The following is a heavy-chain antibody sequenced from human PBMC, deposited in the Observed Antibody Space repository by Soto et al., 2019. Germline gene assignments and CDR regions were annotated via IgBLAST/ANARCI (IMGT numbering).Heavy chain of an antibody. CDR2: ISYSGNT. J-gene: IGHJ4*02. CDR3: VRDAYSSSHFDY. V-gene: IGHV4-59*01. D-gene: IGHD6-6*01. CDR1: GASISPYY. Sequence: QVQLQESGPGLVKPSETLSLTCTVSGASISPYYWSWIRQPPGKRLEWIGFISYSGNTNYNPSLESRVTISVDTSKNQFSLRLSSVTAADTALYYCVRDAYSSSHFDYWGQGTLVTDSS.